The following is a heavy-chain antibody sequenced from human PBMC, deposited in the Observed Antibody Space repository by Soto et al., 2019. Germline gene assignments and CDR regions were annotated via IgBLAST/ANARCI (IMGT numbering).Heavy chain of an antibody. CDR2: VSNTATT. CDR3: GRTLHPMMVRGTNWFDP. Sequence: SETLSLTCTVSGASIINHYWAWIRQSPGRGLESIGYVSNTATTTYNPSLKNRVTISVDTSKSQFSLKLSSVTAADTAVYYCGRTLHPMMVRGTNWFDPWGQGTLVTVSS. V-gene: IGHV4-59*11. D-gene: IGHD3-10*01. J-gene: IGHJ5*02. CDR1: GASIINHY.